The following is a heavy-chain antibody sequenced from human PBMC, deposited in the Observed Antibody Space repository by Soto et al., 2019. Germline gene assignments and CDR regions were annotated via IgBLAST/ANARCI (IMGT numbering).Heavy chain of an antibody. D-gene: IGHD6-19*01. CDR2: INAGTGET. CDR3: ARESTSGWPFDY. Sequence: ASVKVSCKASGYTFNNYAMHWVRQAPGQRLECLGWINAGTGETEYSQKFQGRVTITRDTSANTADMELSSLTSEDTAMYYCARESTSGWPFDYWGQGALVTVS. J-gene: IGHJ4*02. V-gene: IGHV1-3*01. CDR1: GYTFNNYA.